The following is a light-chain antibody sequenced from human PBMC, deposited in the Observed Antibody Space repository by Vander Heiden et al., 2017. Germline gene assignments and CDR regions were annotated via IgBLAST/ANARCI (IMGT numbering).Light chain of an antibody. CDR3: QQYSSYYT. Sequence: DIQMTQSPSTLSASVGDRVTITGRASQSISSWLAWYQQKPGKAPKLLIYKASSLESVVPSRFSGSGSGTEFTLTISSLQPDYFATYYCQQYSSYYTFGQGTKLEI. CDR1: QSISSW. V-gene: IGKV1-5*03. J-gene: IGKJ2*01. CDR2: KAS.